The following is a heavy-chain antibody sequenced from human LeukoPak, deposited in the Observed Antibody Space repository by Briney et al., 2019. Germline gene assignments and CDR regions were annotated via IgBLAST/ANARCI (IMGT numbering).Heavy chain of an antibody. J-gene: IGHJ4*02. V-gene: IGHV1-58*02. Sequence: ASVKVSCKASGFTFTSSAMQWVRQARGQRLEWIGWIVVGSGNTNYAQKFQERVTITRDMSTSTAYMELSSLRSEDTAMYYCARLRKDYFGSGSYSVVFDYWGQGTLFTVS. CDR2: IVVGSGNT. CDR1: GFTFTSSA. D-gene: IGHD3-10*01. CDR3: ARLRKDYFGSGSYSVVFDY.